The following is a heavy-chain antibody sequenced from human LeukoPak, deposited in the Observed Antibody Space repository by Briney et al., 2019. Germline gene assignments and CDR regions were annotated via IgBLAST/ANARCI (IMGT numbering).Heavy chain of an antibody. CDR2: IRYDGSNK. CDR3: ARGQSSGYDEGDY. CDR1: GFTFSSYG. J-gene: IGHJ4*02. D-gene: IGHD5-12*01. V-gene: IGHV3-33*01. Sequence: GGSLRLSCAASGFTFSSYGMHWVRQAPGKGLEWVAVIRYDGSNKYYADSVKGRFTISRDNSKNTLYLQMNSLRAEDTAVYYCARGQSSGYDEGDYWGQGTLVTVSS.